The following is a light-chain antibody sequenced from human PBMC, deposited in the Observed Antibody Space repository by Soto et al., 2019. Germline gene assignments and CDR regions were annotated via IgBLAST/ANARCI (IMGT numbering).Light chain of an antibody. CDR1: ESISSY. J-gene: IGKJ4*01. CDR2: AAS. CDR3: QQSYSTPRLT. V-gene: IGKV1-39*01. Sequence: DIQMTQSPSSLSASVGDRVTITCRASESISSYLNWYHQKPGKAPKLLIYAASSLQSRVPSRFSGSGSGTDFTITISSLQPEDFATYYCQQSYSTPRLTFGGGTKVEIK.